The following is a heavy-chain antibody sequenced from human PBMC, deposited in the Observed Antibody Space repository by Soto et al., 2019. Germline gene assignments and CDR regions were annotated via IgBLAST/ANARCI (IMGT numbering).Heavy chain of an antibody. J-gene: IGHJ4*02. Sequence: QVQLVESGGGVVQPGRSLRLSCAASGFPFTTYGMHWVREGPGKGLEWVAVISYDGSNKYYADSLKGRFTISRDNSKNPRYLQMHSLSPEGTALYYCVGGQYYFDYRGQGPLVTVSS. V-gene: IGHV3-30*03. D-gene: IGHD3-10*01. CDR2: ISYDGSNK. CDR1: GFPFTTYG. CDR3: VGGQYYFDY.